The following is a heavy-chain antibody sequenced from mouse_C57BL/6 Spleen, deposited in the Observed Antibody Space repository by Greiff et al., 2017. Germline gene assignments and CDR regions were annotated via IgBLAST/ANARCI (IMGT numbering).Heavy chain of an antibody. Sequence: QVQLQQSGAELVRPGTSVKVSCKASGYAFTNYLIEWVKQRPGQGLEWIGVINPGGGGTNYNEKFKGKATLTADKSSSTAYMQLSRLTSEDSAVYCWAREGTGYAMDYWSQGTSVTVSS. V-gene: IGHV1-54*01. D-gene: IGHD3-3*01. CDR3: AREGTGYAMDY. CDR1: GYAFTNYL. J-gene: IGHJ4*01. CDR2: INPGGGGT.